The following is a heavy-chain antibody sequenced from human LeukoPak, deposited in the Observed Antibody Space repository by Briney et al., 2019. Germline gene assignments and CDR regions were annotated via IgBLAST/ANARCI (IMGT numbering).Heavy chain of an antibody. CDR3: AREGEYQLLSDYYYYGMDV. Sequence: SETLSLTCTVSGGSISSYYWSWIRQPPGKGLEWVGEINHSGSTNYNPSLKSRVTISVDTSKNQFSLKLSSVTAADTAVYYCAREGEYQLLSDYYYYGMDVWGQGTTVTVSS. CDR2: INHSGST. V-gene: IGHV4-34*01. CDR1: GGSISSYY. J-gene: IGHJ6*02. D-gene: IGHD2-2*01.